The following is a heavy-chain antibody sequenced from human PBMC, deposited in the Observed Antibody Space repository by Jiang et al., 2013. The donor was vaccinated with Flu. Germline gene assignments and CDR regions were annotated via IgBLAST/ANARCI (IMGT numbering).Heavy chain of an antibody. V-gene: IGHV3-33*01. D-gene: IGHD6-6*01. CDR3: ARDCYSTSTDYYFDY. Sequence: VQLLESGGGVVQPGRSLRLSCAASGFMFNSYGMHWVRQAPGKGLEWIALIWFDGSKTYYADSVKGRFTISRDNSNNTLYLQMNSLRDEDAAVYYCARDCYSTSTDYYFDYWGQGSLVTVSS. J-gene: IGHJ4*02. CDR2: IWFDGSKT. CDR1: GFMFNSYG.